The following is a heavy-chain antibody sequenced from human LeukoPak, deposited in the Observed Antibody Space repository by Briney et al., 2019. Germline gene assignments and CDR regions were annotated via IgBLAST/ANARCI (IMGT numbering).Heavy chain of an antibody. CDR1: GYSFTSYW. J-gene: IGHJ4*02. CDR2: IHLGDSDT. CDR3: AVPLGAYSGSGSLPLID. Sequence: GESLKISCKASGYSFTSYWIGWVRQMPGKGLEWMGMIHLGDSDTRHSPSFQGQVTISADKSISTAYLQWSSLKASDTAIYYCAVPLGAYSGSGSLPLIDWGQGTLVTVSS. V-gene: IGHV5-51*01. D-gene: IGHD3-10*01.